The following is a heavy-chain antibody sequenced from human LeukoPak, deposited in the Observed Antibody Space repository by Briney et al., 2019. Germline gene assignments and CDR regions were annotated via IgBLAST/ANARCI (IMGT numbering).Heavy chain of an antibody. J-gene: IGHJ4*02. D-gene: IGHD1-14*01. CDR2: IYYSGST. CDR3: ARVHGIRY. V-gene: IGHV4-39*07. CDR1: GGSNSSYY. Sequence: SETLSLTCTVSGGSNSSYYWSWIRQPPGKGLEWIGSIYYSGSTYYNPSLKSRVTISVDTSKNQFSLKLSSVTAADTAVYYCARVHGIRYWGQGTLVTVSS.